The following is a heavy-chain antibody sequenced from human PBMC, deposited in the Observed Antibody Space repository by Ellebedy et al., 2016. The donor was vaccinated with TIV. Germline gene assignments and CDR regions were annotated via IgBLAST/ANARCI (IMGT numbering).Heavy chain of an antibody. J-gene: IGHJ6*02. CDR1: GGTFSSYA. Sequence: AASVKVSCKASGGTFSSYAISWVRQAPGQGLEWMGRIIPTLGIANYAQKFQGRVTITADKSTGTAYMELSRLRSHDTAVYYCARTKKEYNWNNGEYYGMDVWGQGTTVTVSS. CDR2: IIPTLGIA. CDR3: ARTKKEYNWNNGEYYGMDV. V-gene: IGHV1-69*04. D-gene: IGHD1/OR15-1a*01.